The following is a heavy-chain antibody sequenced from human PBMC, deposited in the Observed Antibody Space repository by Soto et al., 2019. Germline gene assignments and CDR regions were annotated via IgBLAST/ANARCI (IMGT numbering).Heavy chain of an antibody. CDR3: AKIFEHQLLQASLFFDY. Sequence: GGSLRLSCAASGFTFSSYAMSWVRQAPGKGLEWVSAISGSGGSTYYADSVKGRFTISRDISKNTLYLKRNSLRAEDTAVYYCAKIFEHQLLQASLFFDYWGQGTLVTVSS. D-gene: IGHD6-13*01. CDR1: GFTFSSYA. CDR2: ISGSGGST. J-gene: IGHJ4*02. V-gene: IGHV3-23*01.